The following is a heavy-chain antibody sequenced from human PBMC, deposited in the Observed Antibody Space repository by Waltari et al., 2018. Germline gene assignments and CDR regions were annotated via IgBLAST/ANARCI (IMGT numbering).Heavy chain of an antibody. V-gene: IGHV3-33*06. Sequence: QVQLVESGGGVVQPGRSLRLPCAASGITFGTSAMHWVRQDPGRGLEWVAIIWFDERKKYYSEAVRGRFTISRDNSKNTLYLQMNSLRAEDTAIYYCAKDRTEPPDSDYGMGVWGQGTTVIVSS. CDR2: IWFDERKK. CDR1: GITFGTSA. J-gene: IGHJ6*02. CDR3: AKDRTEPPDSDYGMGV.